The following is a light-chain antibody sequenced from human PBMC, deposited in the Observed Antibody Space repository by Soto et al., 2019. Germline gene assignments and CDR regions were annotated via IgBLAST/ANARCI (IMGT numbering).Light chain of an antibody. CDR3: QQYDNLHPTWT. J-gene: IGKJ1*01. CDR1: QDIATY. CDR2: DAS. V-gene: IGKV1-33*01. Sequence: DIQMTQSPSSLSASVGNRVTITCQASQDIATYLNWYQQKPGKAPNLLIYDASNLETGVPSRFSGGGSGTHFTFTISNLQPEDIATSYCQQYDNLHPTWTFGQGTKVDIK.